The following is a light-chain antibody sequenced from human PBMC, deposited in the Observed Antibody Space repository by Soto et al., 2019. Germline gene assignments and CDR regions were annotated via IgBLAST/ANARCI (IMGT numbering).Light chain of an antibody. CDR1: QSISHN. V-gene: IGKV3-15*01. J-gene: IGKJ1*01. CDR3: QQYNNWPRT. Sequence: EIVMTQSPATLSVSPGERATLSCRASQSISHNLAWYQQKPGQAPRLLIYGASTRATGIAARFSGSGSGTEFTLTISSLQSEDFAVYYCQQYNNWPRTLGQGTKVDIK. CDR2: GAS.